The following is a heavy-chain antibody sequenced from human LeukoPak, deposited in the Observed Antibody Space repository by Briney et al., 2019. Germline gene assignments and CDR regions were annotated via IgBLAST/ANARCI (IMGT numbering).Heavy chain of an antibody. CDR2: IYHSGST. J-gene: IGHJ4*02. CDR3: ASLISSSWSIVFDY. CDR1: GVSISSGGYY. D-gene: IGHD6-13*01. Sequence: SETLSLTCTVSGVSISSGGYYWRWIRQPPGKGLEWIGYIYHSGSTYYNPSLKSRVTISVDRSKNQFSLKLSSVTAADTAVYYCASLISSSWSIVFDYWGQGTLVTVSS. V-gene: IGHV4-30-2*01.